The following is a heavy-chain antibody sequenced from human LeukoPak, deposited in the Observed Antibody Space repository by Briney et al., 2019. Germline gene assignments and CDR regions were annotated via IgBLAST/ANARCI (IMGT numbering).Heavy chain of an antibody. J-gene: IGHJ6*02. CDR1: GFTFSTYA. V-gene: IGHV3-23*01. CDR3: AKPYCSGGRCYFYYGMDV. D-gene: IGHD2-15*01. Sequence: PGGSLRLSCVASGFTFSTYAMTWVRQAPGKGLEWVSTVSANAYSTYYADSVKGRFTISRDSSKNTLYLQMNSLRAEDTAVYYCAKPYCSGGRCYFYYGMDVWGQGTTVTVS. CDR2: VSANAYST.